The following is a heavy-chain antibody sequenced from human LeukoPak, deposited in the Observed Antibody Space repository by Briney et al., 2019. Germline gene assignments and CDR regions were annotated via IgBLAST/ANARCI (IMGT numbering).Heavy chain of an antibody. CDR1: GFTFSSYG. V-gene: IGHV3-21*01. CDR2: ISSSSSYI. Sequence: GGSLRLSCAASGFTFSSYGMNWVRQAPGKGLEWVSSISSSSSYIYYADSVKGRFTISRDNAKNSLYLQMNSLRAEDTAVYYCATYCSGGSCYSLEDYWGQGTLVTVSS. CDR3: ATYCSGGSCYSLEDY. D-gene: IGHD2-15*01. J-gene: IGHJ4*02.